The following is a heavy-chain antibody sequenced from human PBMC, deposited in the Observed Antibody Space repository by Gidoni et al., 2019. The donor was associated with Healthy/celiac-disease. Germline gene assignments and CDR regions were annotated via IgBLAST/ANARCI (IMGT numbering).Heavy chain of an antibody. J-gene: IGHJ4*02. D-gene: IGHD2-15*01. CDR2: IYTSGST. CDR1: GCSISSGSYY. Sequence: QVQLQESGPGLVKHSQTLSLTCQVTGCSISSGSYYWSWIRQPAGKGLEWIVRIYTSGSTNYNPSLKSRVTISVDTSKNQFSLKLSSVTAADTAVYYCARGDESGNIYFDYWGQGTLVTVSS. CDR3: ARGDESGNIYFDY. V-gene: IGHV4-61*02.